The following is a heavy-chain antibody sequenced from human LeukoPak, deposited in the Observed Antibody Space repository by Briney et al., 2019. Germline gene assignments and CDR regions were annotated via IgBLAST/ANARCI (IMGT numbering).Heavy chain of an antibody. CDR3: AKDKGSGYYLMDPIDY. CDR1: GFTFSSYG. J-gene: IGHJ4*02. Sequence: GGSLRLSCAASGFTFSSYGMHWVRQAPGKGLGWVAVISYDGSNKYYADSVKGRFTISRDNSKNTLYLQMNSLRAEDTAVYYCAKDKGSGYYLMDPIDYWGQGTRVTVSS. D-gene: IGHD3-22*01. V-gene: IGHV3-30*18. CDR2: ISYDGSNK.